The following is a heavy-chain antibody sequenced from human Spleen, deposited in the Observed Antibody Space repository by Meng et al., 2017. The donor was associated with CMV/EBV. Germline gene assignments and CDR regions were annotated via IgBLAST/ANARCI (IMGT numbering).Heavy chain of an antibody. D-gene: IGHD1-14*01. CDR3: ARHHHSPTFDY. CDR2: VVYSGTT. J-gene: IGHJ4*02. Sequence: QLDLQEAGPGLVKPSGTRPLTCTGSGGPISSSSYYWAWIRQPPGEGLEWIGSVVYSGTTYYTSSLKSRVSISVDTSKNQFSLKLSSVTAADTAVYYCARHHHSPTFDYWGQGTLVTVSS. CDR1: GGPISSSSYY. V-gene: IGHV4-39*01.